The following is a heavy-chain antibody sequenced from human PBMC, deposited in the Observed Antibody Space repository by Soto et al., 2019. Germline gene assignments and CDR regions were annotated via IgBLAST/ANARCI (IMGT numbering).Heavy chain of an antibody. CDR1: GFTFSSYA. Sequence: GGSLRLSCAASGFTFSSYAMSWVRQAPGKGLEWVSAISGSGGSTYYADSVKGRFTISRDNSKNTLYLQMNSLRAEDTAVYYCAKDVMEDIVLMVYAWSAFDIWGQGTMVTVSS. CDR2: ISGSGGST. V-gene: IGHV3-23*01. J-gene: IGHJ3*02. CDR3: AKDVMEDIVLMVYAWSAFDI. D-gene: IGHD2-8*01.